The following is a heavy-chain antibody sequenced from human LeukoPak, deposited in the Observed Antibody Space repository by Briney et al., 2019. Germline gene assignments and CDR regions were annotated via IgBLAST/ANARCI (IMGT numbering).Heavy chain of an antibody. CDR3: ASGTGHYLGGAFDI. D-gene: IGHD3-16*01. CDR2: IYYSGST. J-gene: IGHJ3*02. V-gene: IGHV4-30-4*01. Sequence: EASQTLSLTCTVSGGSISSGDYYWSWIRQPPGKGLEWIGYIYYSGSTYYNPSLKSRVTISVDTSKNQFSLKLSSVTAADTAVYYCASGTGHYLGGAFDIWGQGTMVTVSS. CDR1: GGSISSGDYY.